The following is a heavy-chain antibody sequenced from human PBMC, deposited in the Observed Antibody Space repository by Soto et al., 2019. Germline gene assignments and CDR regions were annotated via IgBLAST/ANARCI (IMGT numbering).Heavy chain of an antibody. V-gene: IGHV4-31*03. Sequence: PSETLSLTCTVSGGSISSGGYYWSWIRQHPGKGLEWIGYIYYSGSTYYNPSLKSRVTISVDTSKNQFSLKLSSVTAADTAVYYCARNPRDPSLFDYWGQGTLVTVSS. CDR2: IYYSGST. CDR1: GGSISSGGYY. J-gene: IGHJ4*02. CDR3: ARNPRDPSLFDY.